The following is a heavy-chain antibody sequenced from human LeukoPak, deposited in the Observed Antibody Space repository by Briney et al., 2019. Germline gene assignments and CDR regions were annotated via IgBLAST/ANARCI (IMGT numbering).Heavy chain of an antibody. D-gene: IGHD1-26*01. Sequence: PGGSLRLSCAASGFTFSDYYMSWIRQAPGKGLEWVAVISYDGNNKYYGDSVKGRFTISRDNSNNTLYLQMNSLRVEDTALYYCAKDLRSYSGFDYWGQGTLVTVSS. J-gene: IGHJ4*02. CDR2: ISYDGNNK. CDR3: AKDLRSYSGFDY. V-gene: IGHV3-30*18. CDR1: GFTFSDYY.